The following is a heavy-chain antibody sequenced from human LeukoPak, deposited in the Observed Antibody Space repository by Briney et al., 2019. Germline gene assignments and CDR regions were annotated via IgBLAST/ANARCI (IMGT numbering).Heavy chain of an antibody. CDR2: INPNSGGT. CDR1: GYTFTGYY. Sequence: GASVKVSCKASGYTFTGYYMHWVRQAPGQGLEWMGWINPNSGGTNYAQKFQGRVTMTRDTSISTAYMELSRLRSDDTAVYYCARPKTVTTWVLLDYWGQGTLVTVSS. D-gene: IGHD4-17*01. J-gene: IGHJ4*02. V-gene: IGHV1-2*02. CDR3: ARPKTVTTWVLLDY.